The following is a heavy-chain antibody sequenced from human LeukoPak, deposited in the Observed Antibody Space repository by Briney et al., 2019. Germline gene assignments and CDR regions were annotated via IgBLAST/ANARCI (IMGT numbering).Heavy chain of an antibody. J-gene: IGHJ4*02. CDR2: ISGSSSTI. CDR1: GFTFSSYS. CDR3: ARGTTYYDSSGQVPFDY. Sequence: GGSLSLSCAASGFTFSSYSMDWVRQAPGKGLEWGSYISGSSSTIYYADSVKGRFTISRDNGKNTLYLQMNSLRAEDTAVYYCARGTTYYDSSGQVPFDYWGQETLVTVSS. V-gene: IGHV3-48*01. D-gene: IGHD3-22*01.